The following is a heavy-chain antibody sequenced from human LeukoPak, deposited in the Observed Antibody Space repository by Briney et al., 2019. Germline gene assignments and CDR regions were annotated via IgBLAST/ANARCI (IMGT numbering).Heavy chain of an antibody. J-gene: IGHJ4*02. CDR2: ISNDGNSK. V-gene: IGHV3-30*03. Sequence: GGSVRLSCVASGFTFNRYGLHWARQGPGKGLEWVAVISNDGNSKYYADSVKGRFTISRDNSKNTLYLQMSSLRVEDAAVYYCARAGVTYYYDSTFDYWGQGTLVTVSS. CDR3: ARAGVTYYYDSTFDY. D-gene: IGHD3-22*01. CDR1: GFTFNRYG.